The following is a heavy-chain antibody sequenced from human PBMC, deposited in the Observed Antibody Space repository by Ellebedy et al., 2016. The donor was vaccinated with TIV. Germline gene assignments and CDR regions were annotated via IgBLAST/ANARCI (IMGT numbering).Heavy chain of an antibody. Sequence: GGSLRLXCAASGFSFSSYGFNWVRQAPGQGLEFLAHISENSGTTTHYAESVRGRFTISRDNAKTALYLQMYSLRAEDTALYYCARDRIGDNWYTTFDYWGQGTLVTVSS. V-gene: IGHV3-48*03. CDR2: ISENSGTTT. D-gene: IGHD1-1*01. J-gene: IGHJ4*02. CDR3: ARDRIGDNWYTTFDY. CDR1: GFSFSSYG.